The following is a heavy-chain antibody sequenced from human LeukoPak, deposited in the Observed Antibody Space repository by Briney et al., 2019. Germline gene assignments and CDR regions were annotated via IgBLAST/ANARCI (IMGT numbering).Heavy chain of an antibody. CDR2: ISTSGIYI. V-gene: IGHV3-21*01. CDR3: ARDGTYCSGGSCYFFDY. J-gene: IGHJ4*02. Sequence: GGSLRLSCSASGFTFSSYWMNWVRQAPGKGLEWVSSISTSGIYIYYADSVKGRFTISRDNAKNTLYLQMNSLRAEDTAVYYCARDGTYCSGGSCYFFDYWGQGTLVTVSS. CDR1: GFTFSSYW. D-gene: IGHD2-15*01.